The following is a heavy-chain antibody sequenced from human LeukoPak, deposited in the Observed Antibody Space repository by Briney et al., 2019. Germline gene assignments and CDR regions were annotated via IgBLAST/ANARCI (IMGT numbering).Heavy chain of an antibody. CDR1: GFTFDDYF. CDR3: VRSQVPHASTQYYSPL. V-gene: IGHV3-20*01. D-gene: IGHD2/OR15-2a*01. Sequence: GESLRLSCAAPGFTFDDYFMTWVRQIAAKGLEWVAGINWRGDEARYGDSVKRRYTVSRDNANHSVYLQMNSLRVEDTALYKCVRSQVPHASTQYYSPLWGQGTLLTVSS. CDR2: INWRGDEA. J-gene: IGHJ4*02.